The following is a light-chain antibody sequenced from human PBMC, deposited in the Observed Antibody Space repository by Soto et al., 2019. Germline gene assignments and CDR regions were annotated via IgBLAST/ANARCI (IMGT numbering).Light chain of an antibody. J-gene: IGLJ3*02. Sequence: QSVLTQPASVSGSPGQSITISCTGTSSDVGTYNLVSWYQQHPGKAPKLMIYEGSKRPSGLSNRFSGSKSGNTASLTISGLQAGDEADYYCCSYAGSSTLVFGGGTKVTVL. CDR1: SSDVGTYNL. CDR2: EGS. V-gene: IGLV2-23*01. CDR3: CSYAGSSTLV.